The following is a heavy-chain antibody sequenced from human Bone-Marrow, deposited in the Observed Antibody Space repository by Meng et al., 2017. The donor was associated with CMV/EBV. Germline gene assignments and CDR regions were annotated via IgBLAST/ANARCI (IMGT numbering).Heavy chain of an antibody. J-gene: IGHJ6*02. V-gene: IGHV3-21*01. D-gene: IGHD6-6*01. Sequence: GGSLRLSCAASGFTFSSYSMNWVRQAPGKGLEWVSSISSSSSYIYYADSVKGRFTISRDNAKNSLYLQMNSLRAEDTAGYDCARDRIAAIKENYYYYGMDVWGQGTTVTVSS. CDR3: ARDRIAAIKENYYYYGMDV. CDR2: ISSSSSYI. CDR1: GFTFSSYS.